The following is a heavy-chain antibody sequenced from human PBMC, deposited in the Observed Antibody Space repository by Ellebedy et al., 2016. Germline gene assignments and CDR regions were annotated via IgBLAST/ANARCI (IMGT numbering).Heavy chain of an antibody. CDR1: GFTFSSYS. D-gene: IGHD3-22*01. CDR3: AKDDYYDSSGYDY. J-gene: IGHJ4*02. Sequence: GGSLRLSXAASGFTFSSYSMNWVRQAPGKGLEWVSAISGSGGSTYYADSVKGRFTISRDNSKNTLYLQMNSLRAEDTAVYYCAKDDYYDSSGYDYWGQGTLVTVSS. V-gene: IGHV3-23*01. CDR2: ISGSGGST.